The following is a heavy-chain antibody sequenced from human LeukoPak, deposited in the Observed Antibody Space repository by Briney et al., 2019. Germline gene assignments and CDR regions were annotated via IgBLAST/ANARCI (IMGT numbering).Heavy chain of an antibody. CDR1: GVSVSSGSYY. CDR3: ARDSFGTGTGTTQGMDV. Sequence: PSETLSLTCTVSGVSVSSGSYYWSWIRQPPGKGLKWIGYINYSGSTNYNPSLKSRVTISVDTSKNQFSLKLSSVTAADTAVYYCARDSFGTGTGTTQGMDVWGKGTTVTVSS. D-gene: IGHD1-1*01. CDR2: INYSGST. J-gene: IGHJ6*04. V-gene: IGHV4-61*01.